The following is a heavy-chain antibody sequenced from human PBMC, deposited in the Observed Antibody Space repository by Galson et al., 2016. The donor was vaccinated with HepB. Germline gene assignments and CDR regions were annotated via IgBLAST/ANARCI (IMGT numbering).Heavy chain of an antibody. J-gene: IGHJ4*02. D-gene: IGHD3-10*01. CDR2: ISGIEGGGRP. Sequence: SLRLSCAASGFTFNIYAMIWVRQAPGKGLEWVSAISGIEGGGRPHYADSVQGRFTISRDNSKNTLYLQMNSLRAEDTAVYYCATLFRGVPVPWGQGTLITVSS. V-gene: IGHV3-23*01. CDR3: ATLFRGVPVP. CDR1: GFTFNIYA.